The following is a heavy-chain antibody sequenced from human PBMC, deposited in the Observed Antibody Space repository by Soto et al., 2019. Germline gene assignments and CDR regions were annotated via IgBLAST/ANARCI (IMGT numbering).Heavy chain of an antibody. V-gene: IGHV3-53*04. Sequence: PGGSLRLSCAASGFTVSSSYMNWVRQAPGKGLEWVSVIYSGGNTYYADSMKGRFTISRHNSENTLYLQMSSLRADDTALYYCAKEYYDNSGYYPNHFDSWGQGTLVTVSS. CDR2: IYSGGNT. D-gene: IGHD3-22*01. CDR1: GFTVSSSY. J-gene: IGHJ4*02. CDR3: AKEYYDNSGYYPNHFDS.